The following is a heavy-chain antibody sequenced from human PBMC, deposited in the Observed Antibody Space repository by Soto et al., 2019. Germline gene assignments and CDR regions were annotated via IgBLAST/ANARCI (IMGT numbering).Heavy chain of an antibody. CDR2: ITGSGSDT. CDR3: AKLGSSAWSPHYYFDY. V-gene: IGHV3-23*01. Sequence: GGSLRLSCAASGFTFNNYAMGWVRQAPGKGLEWVSAITGSGSDTYYLDSVKGRFTISRDNSKTTLFLQVNSLRAEDTAIYYCAKLGSSAWSPHYYFDYWGQGTLVTVSS. J-gene: IGHJ4*02. D-gene: IGHD3-10*01. CDR1: GFTFNNYA.